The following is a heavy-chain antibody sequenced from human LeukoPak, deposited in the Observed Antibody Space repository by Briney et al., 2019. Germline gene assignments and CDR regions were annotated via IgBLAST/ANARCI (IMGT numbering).Heavy chain of an antibody. J-gene: IGHJ4*02. CDR1: GYTFTSYG. Sequence: ASVKVSCKASGYTFTSYGISWVRQAPGQGLEWMGGIIPIFGTANYAQKFQGRVTITADESTSTAYMELSSLRSEDTAVYYCARSEELGYCSGGSCYSADYWGQGTLVAVSS. CDR2: IIPIFGTA. D-gene: IGHD2-15*01. CDR3: ARSEELGYCSGGSCYSADY. V-gene: IGHV1-69*13.